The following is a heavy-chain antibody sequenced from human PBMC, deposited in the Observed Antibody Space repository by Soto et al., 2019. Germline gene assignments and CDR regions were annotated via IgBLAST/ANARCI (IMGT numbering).Heavy chain of an antibody. J-gene: IGHJ1*01. CDR1: GGSISSYY. CDR3: ARGIFEYFQH. Sequence: SETLSLTCTVSGGSISSYYWSWSRQPPGKGIEWIGYIYYSGSTNYNPSLKSRVTISVDTSKNQFSLKLSSVTAADTAVYYCARGIFEYFQHWGQGTLVTVSS. V-gene: IGHV4-59*01. D-gene: IGHD2-15*01. CDR2: IYYSGST.